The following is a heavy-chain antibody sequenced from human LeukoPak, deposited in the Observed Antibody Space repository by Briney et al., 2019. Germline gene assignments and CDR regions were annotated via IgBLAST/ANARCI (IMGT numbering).Heavy chain of an antibody. D-gene: IGHD3-22*01. J-gene: IGHJ6*03. V-gene: IGHV3-11*04. CDR2: ISSSGSTI. CDR1: GFTFSDYY. Sequence: GGSLRLSCAASGFTFSDYYMSWIRQAPGKGLEWVSYISSSGSTIYYADSVKGRFTISRDNAKNSLYLQMNSLRAEDTAVYYCARNPAKLYDSSGYYYYYYYMDVWGKGTTVTVSS. CDR3: ARNPAKLYDSSGYYYYYYYMDV.